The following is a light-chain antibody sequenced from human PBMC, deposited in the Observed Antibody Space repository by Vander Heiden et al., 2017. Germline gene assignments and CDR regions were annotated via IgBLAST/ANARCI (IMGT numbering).Light chain of an antibody. Sequence: DIQMTQPSPTLSASVGDRVTIPCRASQTISSWLAWYQQRPGKAPRLLIYEASSRQDGISSRFSGSGYGTEFTLAISSLQPDNFAAYYCQQYCSFPNTFGQGTKLEI. J-gene: IGKJ2*01. V-gene: IGKV1-5*03. CDR2: EAS. CDR3: QQYCSFPNT. CDR1: QTISSW.